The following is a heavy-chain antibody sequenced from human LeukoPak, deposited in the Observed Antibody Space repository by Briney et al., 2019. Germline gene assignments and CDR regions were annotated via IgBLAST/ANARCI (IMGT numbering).Heavy chain of an antibody. V-gene: IGHV1-2*02. CDR3: ASSIAVAAPTDY. J-gene: IGHJ4*02. CDR1: GYTFTRYY. CDR2: INPNSGGT. Sequence: ASVKVSCKASGYTFTRYYMHWVRQAPGQGLEWMGWINPNSGGTNYAQKFQGRVTMTRDTSISTAYMELSRLRSDDTAVYYCASSIAVAAPTDYWGQGTLVTVSS. D-gene: IGHD6-19*01.